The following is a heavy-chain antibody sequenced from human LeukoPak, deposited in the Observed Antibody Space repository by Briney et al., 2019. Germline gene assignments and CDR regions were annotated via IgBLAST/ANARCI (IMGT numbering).Heavy chain of an antibody. CDR2: IHYSGST. J-gene: IGHJ4*02. Sequence: SQTLSLTCTVSGGSISSGGYYWSWIRQHPGKGLEWIGYIHYSGSTYYNPSLKSRVTISVDTSKNQFSPKLSSVTAADTAVYYCARGQGSVDTAMAAVRFDYWGQGTLVTVSS. CDR3: ARGQGSVDTAMAAVRFDY. V-gene: IGHV4-31*03. D-gene: IGHD5-18*01. CDR1: GGSISSGGYY.